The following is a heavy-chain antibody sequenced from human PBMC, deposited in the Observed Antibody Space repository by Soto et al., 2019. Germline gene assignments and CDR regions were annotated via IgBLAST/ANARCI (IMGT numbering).Heavy chain of an antibody. V-gene: IGHV5-51*01. CDR1: GYSFTTYW. D-gene: IGHD3-22*01. J-gene: IGHJ6*02. CDR3: ARSGYYDSSGSSNYYYYGMDV. CDR2: VHPGDSET. Sequence: GESLKISCRVSGYSFTTYWIGWVSQMSGKGLEWVGIVHPGDSETRYSSSFQGRVTISADRSTNTAYLQWSSLQASDTAMYYCARSGYYDSSGSSNYYYYGMDVWGQGTTVTVSS.